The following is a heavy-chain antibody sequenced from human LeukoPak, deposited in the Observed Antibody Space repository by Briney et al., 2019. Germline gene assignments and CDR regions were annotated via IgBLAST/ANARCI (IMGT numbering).Heavy chain of an antibody. Sequence: GGSLRLSCAASGFSVSSNYMTWVRQAPGKGLEWVSVIHSGGSTYYADSVKGRFTISRDNSKNTLYLQMNSLTAEDTAVYYCAREGGWYPWGQGTLVAVSS. V-gene: IGHV3-53*01. CDR1: GFSVSSNY. D-gene: IGHD6-19*01. CDR3: AREGGWYP. J-gene: IGHJ5*02. CDR2: IHSGGST.